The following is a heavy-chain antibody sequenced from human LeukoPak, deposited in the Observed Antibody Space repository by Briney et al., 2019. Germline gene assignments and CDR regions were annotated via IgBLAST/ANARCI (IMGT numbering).Heavy chain of an antibody. D-gene: IGHD4-17*01. CDR2: ILPIFGTA. J-gene: IGHJ6*03. CDR1: GGTFTFYA. CDR3: ARHYGDYGSYYYYMDV. Sequence: SVNVSFKSSGGTFTFYAISWVRHAPAPGLEWMGGILPIFGTAKYAQKFQGRDTITTDESTSTAYMELSSVRSEDTAVYYCARHYGDYGSYYYYMDVWGKGTTVTVYS. V-gene: IGHV1-69*05.